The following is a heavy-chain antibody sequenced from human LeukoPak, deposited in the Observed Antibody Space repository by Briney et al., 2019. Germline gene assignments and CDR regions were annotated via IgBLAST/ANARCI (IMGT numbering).Heavy chain of an antibody. Sequence: GGSLSLSCAVSGFTFSDHCLDWVRQAPGKGLEWVGRSRNKAKSYTTEYGASVKGRFTISRDDSKSTLYLQMNSLKTEDTAVYYCARVGSVAGSDYLDYWGQGTLVTVSS. V-gene: IGHV3-72*01. J-gene: IGHJ4*02. CDR1: GFTFSDHC. CDR2: SRNKAKSYTT. D-gene: IGHD6-19*01. CDR3: ARVGSVAGSDYLDY.